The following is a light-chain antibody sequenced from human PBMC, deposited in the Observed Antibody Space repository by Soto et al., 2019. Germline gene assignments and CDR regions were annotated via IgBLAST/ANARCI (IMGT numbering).Light chain of an antibody. J-gene: IGLJ1*01. V-gene: IGLV1-44*01. Sequence: QSVLTQPPSVSGTPGQRVVISCSGSRSNIGSNSVNWYQQLPGTAPKLLIYINDQRPSGVPDRFSGSTSGTSVSLAISGLQSEDEADYYCASWDDRMKGYVFGTGTKLTVL. CDR3: ASWDDRMKGYV. CDR1: RSNIGSNS. CDR2: IND.